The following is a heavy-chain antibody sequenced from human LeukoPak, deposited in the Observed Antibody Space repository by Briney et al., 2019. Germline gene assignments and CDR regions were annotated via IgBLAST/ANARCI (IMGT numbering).Heavy chain of an antibody. CDR2: ISTTGDRI. Sequence: AGGSLRLSCVASGFTFSSYEMNWVRQAPGKGLEWISYISTTGDRIQYADSVKGRFTISRDNAKNTLYLQMNSLRAEDTAVYYCARASGYSSRRFDPWGQGTLVTVSS. J-gene: IGHJ5*02. CDR1: GFTFSSYE. D-gene: IGHD6-13*01. V-gene: IGHV3-48*03. CDR3: ARASGYSSRRFDP.